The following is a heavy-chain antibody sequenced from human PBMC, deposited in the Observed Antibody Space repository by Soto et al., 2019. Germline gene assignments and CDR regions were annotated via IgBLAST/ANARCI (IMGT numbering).Heavy chain of an antibody. CDR2: IYYSGST. D-gene: IGHD3-3*01. V-gene: IGHV4-31*03. CDR3: ASQVNRYYAFWSGNNWFDP. Sequence: QVQLQESGPGLVKPSQTLSLTCTVSGGSISSGGYYWSWIRQHPGKGLEWIGYIYYSGSTSYNPSRASRVTISVDTSKNPFSLKLSSVTAADTAVYYCASQVNRYYAFWSGNNWFDPWGQGTLVTVSS. J-gene: IGHJ5*02. CDR1: GGSISSGGYY.